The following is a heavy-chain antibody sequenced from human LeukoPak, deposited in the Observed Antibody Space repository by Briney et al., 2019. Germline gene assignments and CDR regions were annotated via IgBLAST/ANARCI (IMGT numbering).Heavy chain of an antibody. D-gene: IGHD3-22*01. CDR2: INPNSGGT. J-gene: IGHJ4*02. V-gene: IGHV1-2*06. CDR3: ARVAMIVRQARGGRFDY. Sequence: ASVKVSCKASGYTFTGYYMHWVRQAPGQGLEWMGRINPNSGGTNYAQKFQGRVTMTRDTSISTAYMELSRPRSDDTAVYYCARVAMIVRQARGGRFDYWGQGTLVTVSS. CDR1: GYTFTGYY.